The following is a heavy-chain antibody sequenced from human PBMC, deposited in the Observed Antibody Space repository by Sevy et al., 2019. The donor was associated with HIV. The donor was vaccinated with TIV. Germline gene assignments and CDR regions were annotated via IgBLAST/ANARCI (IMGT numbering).Heavy chain of an antibody. CDR1: GFTFSSYE. J-gene: IGHJ3*02. Sequence: GESLKISCAASGFTFSSYEMNWVRQAPGKGLEWISYISSSGNYIYYEDSVKGRFTISRDNAKNSLYLQMNSLRAEDTAFYYCAREGGTHYEDAFDIWGQGTMVTVSS. CDR2: ISSSGNYI. CDR3: AREGGTHYEDAFDI. V-gene: IGHV3-48*03. D-gene: IGHD3-3*01.